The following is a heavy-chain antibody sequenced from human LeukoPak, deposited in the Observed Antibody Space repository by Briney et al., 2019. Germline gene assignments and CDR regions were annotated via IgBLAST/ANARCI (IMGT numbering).Heavy chain of an antibody. J-gene: IGHJ4*02. CDR3: ARGLYGSGSYYDY. V-gene: IGHV4-38-2*02. D-gene: IGHD3-10*01. Sequence: PSETLSLTCTVSGYSISSGYYWGWIRQPPGKGLEWVGSISHSGNTYYNPSLKSRVTISVDTSKNQFSLKLTSVTAADTAVYYCARGLYGSGSYYDYWGQGTLVTVSS. CDR1: GYSISSGYY. CDR2: ISHSGNT.